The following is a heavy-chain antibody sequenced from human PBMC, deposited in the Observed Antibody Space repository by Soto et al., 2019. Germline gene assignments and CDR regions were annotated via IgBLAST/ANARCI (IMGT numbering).Heavy chain of an antibody. CDR2: INHSGST. CDR1: GGSFSGYY. J-gene: IGHJ6*02. V-gene: IGHV4-34*01. Sequence: PSETLSLTCAVYGGSFSGYYWSWIRQPPGKGLEWIGEINHSGSTNYNASVKSRITISVDTSKNQFSLKLNSVTAADTAVYYCARGQRNTAMLLSQYYYYGMDVWGQGTTVTSP. CDR3: ARGQRNTAMLLSQYYYYGMDV. D-gene: IGHD5-18*01.